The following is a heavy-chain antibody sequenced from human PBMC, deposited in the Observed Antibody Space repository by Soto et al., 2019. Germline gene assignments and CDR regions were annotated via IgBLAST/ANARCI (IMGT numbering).Heavy chain of an antibody. V-gene: IGHV4-4*02. CDR3: ARDSRYWTDGGCSIMRDAFDV. CDR1: RFSVTNNKY. D-gene: IGHD2-15*01. CDR2: IYHSGAT. Sequence: QAQLQQSGPGLVRPSGTLSLTCTVSRFSVTNNKYWNWVRQSPGKALDWIGEIYHSGATSYHPSLSVRAIISIDKSKKRIALILTSVTAAATAVYYCARDSRYWTDGGCSIMRDAFDVWGRGTLVTVSS. J-gene: IGHJ3*01.